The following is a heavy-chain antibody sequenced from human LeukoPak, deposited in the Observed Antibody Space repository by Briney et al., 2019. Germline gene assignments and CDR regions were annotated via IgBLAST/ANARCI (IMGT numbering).Heavy chain of an antibody. CDR1: GYTFTSYD. V-gene: IGHV1-69*05. CDR3: ADLSRAFDI. J-gene: IGHJ3*02. Sequence: AASVKVSCKASGYTFTSYDISWVRQAPGQGLEWMGGIIPIFGTANYAQKFQGRVTITTDESTSTAYMELSSLRSEDTAVYYCADLSRAFDIWGQGTMVTVSS. D-gene: IGHD3/OR15-3a*01. CDR2: IIPIFGTA.